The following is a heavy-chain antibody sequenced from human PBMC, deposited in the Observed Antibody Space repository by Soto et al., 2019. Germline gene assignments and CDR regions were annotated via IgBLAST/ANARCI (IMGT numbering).Heavy chain of an antibody. CDR3: SRTTAVPDTLRSRYFSDY. CDR2: VYYSGTT. D-gene: IGHD4-17*01. CDR1: GGSVSDKTYY. J-gene: IGHJ4*01. V-gene: IGHV4-61*01. Sequence: SETLSLTCSVSGGSVSDKTYYWSWILQPPGKRLEWIGYVYYSGTTNYNPSLQSRVTIPVDLSKNRFSLRLSSVTTADTALYYCSRTTAVPDTLRSRYFSDYRCHGTLGTVS.